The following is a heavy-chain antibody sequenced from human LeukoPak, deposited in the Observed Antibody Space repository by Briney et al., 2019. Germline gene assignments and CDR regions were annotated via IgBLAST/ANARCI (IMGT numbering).Heavy chain of an antibody. Sequence: SETLSLTCTVSGGSISSYYWSWIRQPPGKGLEWIGYIYTSGSTNYNPSLKSRVTISVDTSKNQFSLKLSAVTAADTAVYYCARASRSGYYHYWGQGTLVTVSS. CDR2: IYTSGST. V-gene: IGHV4-4*09. J-gene: IGHJ4*02. D-gene: IGHD3-3*01. CDR1: GGSISSYY. CDR3: ARASRSGYYHY.